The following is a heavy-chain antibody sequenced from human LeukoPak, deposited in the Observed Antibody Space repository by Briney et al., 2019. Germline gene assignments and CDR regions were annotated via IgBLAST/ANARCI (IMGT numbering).Heavy chain of an antibody. CDR1: GGSFSGYY. D-gene: IGHD3-10*01. Sequence: SETLSPTCAVYGGSFSGYYWSWIRQPPGKGLEWIGEINHSGSTNYNPSLKSRVTISVDTSKNQFSLKLSSVTAADTAVYYCARLVNYYGSGSYYNGRSWFDPWGQGTLVTVSS. V-gene: IGHV4-34*01. J-gene: IGHJ5*02. CDR2: INHSGST. CDR3: ARLVNYYGSGSYYNGRSWFDP.